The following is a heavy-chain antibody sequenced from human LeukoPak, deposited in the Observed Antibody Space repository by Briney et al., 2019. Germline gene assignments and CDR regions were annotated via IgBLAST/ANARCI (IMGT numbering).Heavy chain of an antibody. D-gene: IGHD5-24*01. CDR1: GGSISSYY. CDR2: TYYNGGA. J-gene: IGHJ4*02. CDR3: ARGGSRDGYNRPLDY. Sequence: SETLSLTCTVSGGSISSYYWSWIRQPPGKGLEWIGYTYYNGGANYNPSLKSRITMSVDTSKNQFSLSLNSVTAADTAVYYCARGGSRDGYNRPLDYWGQGTLVTVSS. V-gene: IGHV4-59*01.